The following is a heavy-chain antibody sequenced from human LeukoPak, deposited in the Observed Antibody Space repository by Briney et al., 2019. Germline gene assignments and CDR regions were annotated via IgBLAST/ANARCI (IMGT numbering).Heavy chain of an antibody. Sequence: GGSLRLSCAASGFTLSSYTMNWVRQAPGEGLEWVSYISGGSNSIYYADSVKGRFTISRDNAKNSLSLQMNSLRAEDTAVYFCARGRITGTTYGMDVWGQGTTVTVSS. V-gene: IGHV3-48*01. CDR1: GFTLSSYT. CDR3: ARGRITGTTYGMDV. CDR2: ISGGSNSI. J-gene: IGHJ6*02. D-gene: IGHD1-7*01.